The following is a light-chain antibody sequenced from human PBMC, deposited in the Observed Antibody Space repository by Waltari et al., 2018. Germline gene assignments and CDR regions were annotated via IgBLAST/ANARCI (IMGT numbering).Light chain of an antibody. V-gene: IGKV1-39*01. CDR1: QNINKF. CDR3: QQSYSTLIT. CDR2: AAS. J-gene: IGKJ5*01. Sequence: DIQMTQSPSFLSASVGDRVTITCRASQNINKFLNWYQQKPGKAPKLLIYAASSLQSGVPSRFSGSGSGTDFTLTISSLQPEDFATYYCQQSYSTLITFGQGTRLEIK.